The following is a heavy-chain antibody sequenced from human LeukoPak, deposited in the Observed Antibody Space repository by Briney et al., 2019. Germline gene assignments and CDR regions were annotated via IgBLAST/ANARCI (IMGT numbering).Heavy chain of an antibody. V-gene: IGHV1-69*05. Sequence: GASVKVSCKASGGTFSSYAISWVRQAPGQGLEWMGGIIPIFGTANYAQKFQGRVTITTDESTSTAYMEQSSLRSEDTAVYYCARDRVLNCSSTSCYSYYYYYYMDVWGKGTTVTVSS. CDR3: ARDRVLNCSSTSCYSYYYYYYMDV. D-gene: IGHD2-2*01. CDR2: IIPIFGTA. CDR1: GGTFSSYA. J-gene: IGHJ6*03.